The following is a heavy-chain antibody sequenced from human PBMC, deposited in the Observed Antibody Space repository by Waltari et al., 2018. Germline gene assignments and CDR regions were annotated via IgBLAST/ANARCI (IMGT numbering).Heavy chain of an antibody. J-gene: IGHJ6*02. CDR3: ATDRRDGYNVQYSYGLDV. Sequence: QVQLVQSGAEVKKPGASVKVSCKLSGYTLTNLSMHWVRQAPGKGLEWMGHFDPENGEAIYAQNFQGRVIMTVDTSTDTGYMEVSSLRFDDTAVYFCATDRRDGYNVQYSYGLDVWGQGTTVTVSS. CDR2: FDPENGEA. D-gene: IGHD5-12*01. CDR1: GYTLTNLS. V-gene: IGHV1-24*01.